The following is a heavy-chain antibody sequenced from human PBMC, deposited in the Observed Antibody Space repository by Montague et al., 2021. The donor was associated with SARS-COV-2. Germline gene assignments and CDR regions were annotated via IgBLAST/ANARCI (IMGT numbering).Heavy chain of an antibody. CDR1: GRSISSYY. CDR2: IYHNEST. D-gene: IGHD4-23*01. V-gene: IGHV4-59*01. J-gene: IGHJ6*02. CDR3: ARGGGNSADYYNYTMDV. Sequence: SETLSLTCTVPGRSISSYYWTWIRQPPGKGLETIGHIYHNESTKYNPSLKSRVTISVDTSKNQFSLKLSSVSVADTAVYYCARGGGNSADYYNYTMDVRGQGTTVTVFS.